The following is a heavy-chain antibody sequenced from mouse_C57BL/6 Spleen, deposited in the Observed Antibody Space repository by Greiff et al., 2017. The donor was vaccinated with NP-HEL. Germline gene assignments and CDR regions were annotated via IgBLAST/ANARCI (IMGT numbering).Heavy chain of an antibody. CDR2: IYPGGGDT. Sequence: VQLQQSGPELVKPGASVKISCKASGYAFSSSWMNWVKQRPGKGLEWIGRIYPGGGDTNYNGKFKGKATLTADKSSSTAYMQLSSLTSEDSAVYFCAATGPYYYAMDYWGQGTSVTVAS. V-gene: IGHV1-82*01. J-gene: IGHJ4*01. CDR1: GYAFSSSW. D-gene: IGHD4-1*02. CDR3: AATGPYYYAMDY.